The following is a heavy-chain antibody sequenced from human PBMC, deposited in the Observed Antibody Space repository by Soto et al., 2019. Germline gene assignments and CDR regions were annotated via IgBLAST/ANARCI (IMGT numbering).Heavy chain of an antibody. J-gene: IGHJ5*01. CDR2: IYHIGSP. D-gene: IGHD3-3*01. Sequence: SETLSLTCTFSVRPVTSCFYYLTCIRQPPGKGLDLIGYIYHIGSPFYNPSLKSRLTMSLDTSKNQFSLNLTSVTAADTAIYYCVRDRALDRNGQWFDFWGKGTLVTVS. V-gene: IGHV4-31*03. CDR1: VRPVTSCFYY. CDR3: VRDRALDRNGQWFDF.